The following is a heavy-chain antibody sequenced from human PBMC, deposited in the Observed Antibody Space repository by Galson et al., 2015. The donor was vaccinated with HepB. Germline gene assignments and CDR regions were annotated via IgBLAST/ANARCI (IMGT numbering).Heavy chain of an antibody. CDR1: GGSVSSGSYY. V-gene: IGHV3-21*05. D-gene: IGHD3-16*02. CDR3: ARVSDYYYMDV. J-gene: IGHJ6*03. CDR2: ISSSSSYI. Sequence: LTCTVSGGSVSSGSYYWSWVRQAPGKGLEWVSYISSSSSYIYYADSVKGRFTISRDNAKNSLYLQMNSLRAEDTAVYYCARVSDYYYMDVWGKGTTVTVSS.